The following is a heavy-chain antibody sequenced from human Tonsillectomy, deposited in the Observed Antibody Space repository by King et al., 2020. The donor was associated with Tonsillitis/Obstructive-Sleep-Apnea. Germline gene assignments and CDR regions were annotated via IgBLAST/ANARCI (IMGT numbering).Heavy chain of an antibody. D-gene: IGHD2-8*01. CDR2: MYYSGST. J-gene: IGHJ3*02. CDR3: ARDMVLEAGGDAFDI. CDR1: GGSISSYY. Sequence: VQLQESGPGLVKPSETLSLTCTVPGGSISSYYWSWIRQPPGKGLEWIGYMYYSGSTNYSPSLKSRVTMSVDTSKNQFSLKLSAVTAADTAVYYCARDMVLEAGGDAFDIWGRGTLVTVSS. V-gene: IGHV4-59*01.